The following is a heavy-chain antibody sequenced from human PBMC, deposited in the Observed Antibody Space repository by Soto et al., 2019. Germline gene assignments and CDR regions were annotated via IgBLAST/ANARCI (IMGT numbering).Heavy chain of an antibody. J-gene: IGHJ6*02. CDR1: GGTFSSCA. CDR2: IIPIFGTA. Sequence: SVKVSCKASGGTFSSCAISWVRQAPGQGLEWMGGIIPIFGTANYAQKFQGRVTITADESTSTAYMELSSLSSEDTAVYYCARAVSRDDYSNYVSYYYYGMDVWG. CDR3: ARAVSRDDYSNYVSYYYYGMDV. V-gene: IGHV1-69*13. D-gene: IGHD4-4*01.